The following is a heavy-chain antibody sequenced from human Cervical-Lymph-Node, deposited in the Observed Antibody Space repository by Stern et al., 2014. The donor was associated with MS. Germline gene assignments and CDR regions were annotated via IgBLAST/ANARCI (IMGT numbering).Heavy chain of an antibody. J-gene: IGHJ4*02. CDR3: ASAYSSSHYYFDY. V-gene: IGHV3-33*01. CDR1: GFSFSRYA. D-gene: IGHD6-13*01. Sequence: VQLVESGGGVVKPGRSLRLSCAASGFSFSRYAMHWVRQAPGKCLEWVARIWYDGSKPYYADSATGRCTISRDNFKNTLYLQMNSRRAEDTAVYYCASAYSSSHYYFDYWGQGTLVTVSS. CDR2: IWYDGSKP.